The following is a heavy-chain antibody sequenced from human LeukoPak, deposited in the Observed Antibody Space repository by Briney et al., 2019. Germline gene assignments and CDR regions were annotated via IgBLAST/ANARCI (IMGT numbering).Heavy chain of an antibody. Sequence: QTGGSLRLSCAASDFTVSNNYMTWVRQAPGKGLEWVSIIFAGVGTYYADSVRGRFTISRDNSKNTLYLQMNSLEAEDAAVYYCARGDRGTGQHFDYWGPGNLVSVS. J-gene: IGHJ4*02. CDR2: IFAGVGT. V-gene: IGHV3-53*01. CDR1: DFTVSNNY. D-gene: IGHD1-1*01. CDR3: ARGDRGTGQHFDY.